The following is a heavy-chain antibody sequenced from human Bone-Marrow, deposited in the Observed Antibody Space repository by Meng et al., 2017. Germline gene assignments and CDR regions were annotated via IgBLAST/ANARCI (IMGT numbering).Heavy chain of an antibody. CDR1: GFTFMDYY. Sequence: VRLVESGVGGVQPGRALILSCAASGFTFMDYYMSWIRQAPRKWLEWVSYISSSVSTIYYADSVKGRFTISRDNAKNSLYLQMNSLRAEDTAVYYCARGMGATHFEYWGQGTLVTVSS. D-gene: IGHD1-26*01. CDR3: ARGMGATHFEY. V-gene: IGHV3-11*01. CDR2: ISSSVSTI. J-gene: IGHJ4*02.